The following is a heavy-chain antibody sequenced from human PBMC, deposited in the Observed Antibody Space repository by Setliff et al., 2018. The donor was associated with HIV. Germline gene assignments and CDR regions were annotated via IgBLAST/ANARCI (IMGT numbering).Heavy chain of an antibody. CDR3: AKVFVFGVDAFDI. D-gene: IGHD3-10*02. CDR1: GFTFSTHG. Sequence: PGGSLRLSCAASGFTFSTHGMSWVRQAPGKGLEWASAISGSGDDTNYADSVKGRFTISRDNSQNALYLQMNSLTDEDTAKYYCAKVFVFGVDAFDIWGQGTMVTVSS. CDR2: ISGSGDDT. J-gene: IGHJ3*02. V-gene: IGHV3-23*01.